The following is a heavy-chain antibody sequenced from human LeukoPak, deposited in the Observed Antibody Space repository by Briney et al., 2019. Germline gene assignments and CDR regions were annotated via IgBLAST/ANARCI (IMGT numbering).Heavy chain of an antibody. Sequence: PSETLSLTCTVSGGSISSSSYYWGWIRQPPGKGLEWIGSIYYSGSTYYNPSLKSRVTISVDTSKNQFSLKLSSVAADTAVYYCAGVPYCSSTSCYDGWFDPWGQGTLVTVSS. D-gene: IGHD2-2*01. V-gene: IGHV4-39*07. CDR1: GGSISSSSYY. J-gene: IGHJ5*02. CDR2: IYYSGST. CDR3: AGVPYCSSTSCYDGWFDP.